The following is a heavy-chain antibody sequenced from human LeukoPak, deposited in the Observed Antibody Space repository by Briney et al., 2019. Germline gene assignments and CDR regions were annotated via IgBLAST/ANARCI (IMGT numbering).Heavy chain of an antibody. Sequence: PSETLSLTCTVSGGSISSYYWNWIRQPAGKGLEWIGRIYTSGSTNYNPSLKSRVTMSVDTSKNQISLRLSSVTAADTAVYYCAREGSRSVDYWGQGTLVTVSS. V-gene: IGHV4-4*07. CDR2: IYTSGST. J-gene: IGHJ4*02. D-gene: IGHD1-26*01. CDR1: GGSISSYY. CDR3: AREGSRSVDY.